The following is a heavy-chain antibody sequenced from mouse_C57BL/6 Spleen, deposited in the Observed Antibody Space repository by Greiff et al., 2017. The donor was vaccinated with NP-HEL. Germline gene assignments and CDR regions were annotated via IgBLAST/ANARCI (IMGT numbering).Heavy chain of an antibody. CDR2: FYPGSGSI. Sequence: VQLQQSGAELVKPGASVKLSCKASGYTFTEYTIHWVKQRSGQGLEWIGWFYPGSGSIKYNEKFKDKATLTADKSSSTVYKEIIRLTSEGSAVYFCARHEGDYYGSLYAMDYWGQGTSVTVSS. CDR3: ARHEGDYYGSLYAMDY. V-gene: IGHV1-62-2*01. CDR1: GYTFTEYT. J-gene: IGHJ4*01. D-gene: IGHD1-1*01.